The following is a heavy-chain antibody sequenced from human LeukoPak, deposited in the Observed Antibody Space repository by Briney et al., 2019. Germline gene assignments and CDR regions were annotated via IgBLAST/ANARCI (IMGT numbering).Heavy chain of an antibody. Sequence: GGSLRLSCVASGFSFNDFWMNWVRQAPGKGLEWVANIKQDGSEKYYVDSVKGRFTISRDNAKNSLYLQMNSLRAEDTAVYYCTTTTRGWGQGTLVTVSS. D-gene: IGHD1-1*01. J-gene: IGHJ4*02. CDR2: IKQDGSEK. CDR3: TTTTRG. V-gene: IGHV3-7*01. CDR1: GFSFNDFW.